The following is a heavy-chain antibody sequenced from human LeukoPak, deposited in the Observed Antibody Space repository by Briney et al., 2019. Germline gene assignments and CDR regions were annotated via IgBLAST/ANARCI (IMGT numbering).Heavy chain of an antibody. V-gene: IGHV3-23*01. CDR2: IGGSGATT. CDR3: ARDGYSYGRRGAFDI. Sequence: GGSLRLSCAASGFTFSNYGMSWVRQAPGEGLEWVSAIGGSGATTYYAASVRGRFTISRDNSKNTLFLQMNSLRSEDTAAYYCARDGYSYGRRGAFDIWGQGSMVTVSS. D-gene: IGHD5-18*01. J-gene: IGHJ3*02. CDR1: GFTFSNYG.